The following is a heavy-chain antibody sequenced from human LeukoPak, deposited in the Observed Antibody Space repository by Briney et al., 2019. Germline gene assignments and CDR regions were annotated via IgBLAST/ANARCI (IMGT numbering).Heavy chain of an antibody. CDR2: IWHRGNNE. CDR3: ARDWGNDAPMDA. CDR1: GFTFKDYG. J-gene: IGHJ6*02. V-gene: IGHV3-33*01. Sequence: GGSLRLSCEASGFTFKDYGMHWVRQAPGKGLEGVAVIWHRGNNENYADSVKGRFTISRDNSKNALYLQMNSRRADDTAVYYCARDWGNDAPMDAWGQGTAVTVSS. D-gene: IGHD1-1*01.